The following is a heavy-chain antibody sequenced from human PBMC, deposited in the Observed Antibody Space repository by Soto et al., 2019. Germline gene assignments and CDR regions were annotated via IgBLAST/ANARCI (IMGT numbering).Heavy chain of an antibody. CDR2: IDPSDSQT. D-gene: IGHD3-22*01. CDR1: GYSFAGYW. CDR3: ARQIYDSDTGPNFQYYFDS. V-gene: IGHV5-10-1*01. J-gene: IGHJ4*02. Sequence: GESLKISCKGSGYSFAGYWITWVRQKPGEGLEWMGRIDPSDSQTYYSPSFRGHVTISVTKSITTVFLQWSSLRASDTAMYYCARQIYDSDTGPNFQYYFDSWGQGTPVTVSS.